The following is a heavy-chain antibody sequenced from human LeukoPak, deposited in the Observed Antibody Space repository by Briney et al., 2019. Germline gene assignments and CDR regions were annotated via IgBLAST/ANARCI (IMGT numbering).Heavy chain of an antibody. J-gene: IGHJ4*02. D-gene: IGHD2-15*01. Sequence: ASVKVSCKASGYTFTGYYMHWVRQAPGQGLEWMGWINPNSGGTNYAQKFQGRVTMTRDTSSSTAYMELSRLRSDDTAVYYCAREQVVVAASFDYWGQGTLVTVSS. V-gene: IGHV1-2*02. CDR1: GYTFTGYY. CDR2: INPNSGGT. CDR3: AREQVVVAASFDY.